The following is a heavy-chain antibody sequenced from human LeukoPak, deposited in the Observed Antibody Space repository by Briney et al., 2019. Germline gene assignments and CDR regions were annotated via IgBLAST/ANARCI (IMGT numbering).Heavy chain of an antibody. CDR1: GFTFSSYW. D-gene: IGHD2-15*01. CDR2: INSDGSST. J-gene: IGHJ4*02. CDR3: ARGGGGFGPGFDY. Sequence: GGSLRLSCAASGFTFSSYWMHWVRQAPGKGLVWVSRINSDGSSTSYADSVKGRFTISRDNAKNTLYLQMDSLRAEDTAVYYCARGGGGFGPGFDYWGQGTLVTVSS. V-gene: IGHV3-74*01.